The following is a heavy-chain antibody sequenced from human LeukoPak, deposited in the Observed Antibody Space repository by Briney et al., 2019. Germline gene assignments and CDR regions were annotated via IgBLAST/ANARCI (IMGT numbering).Heavy chain of an antibody. D-gene: IGHD5-24*01. Sequence: SETLSLTCTVSGGSISSSSYYWGWIRQPPGKGLEWIGSIYYSGSTNYNPSLKSRVTISVDTSKNQFSLKLSSVTAADTAVYYCARGYVEMATAFDYWGQGTLDTVSS. V-gene: IGHV4-39*07. J-gene: IGHJ4*02. CDR3: ARGYVEMATAFDY. CDR2: IYYSGST. CDR1: GGSISSSSYY.